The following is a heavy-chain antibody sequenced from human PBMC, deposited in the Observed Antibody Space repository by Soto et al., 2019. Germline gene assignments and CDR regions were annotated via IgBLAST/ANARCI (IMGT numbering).Heavy chain of an antibody. D-gene: IGHD6-13*01. CDR2: IYPGDQET. J-gene: IGHJ4*02. V-gene: IGHV5-51*01. Sequence: GESLKISCQCSGYTFSNFWIGWVRQLPGRGLEWMGIIYPGDQETRYSPSFHGKVTISADKSINTAYLQWNSLEASDTAFYFCARSPRSSSYFDYWGQGALVTVSS. CDR1: GYTFSNFW. CDR3: ARSPRSSSYFDY.